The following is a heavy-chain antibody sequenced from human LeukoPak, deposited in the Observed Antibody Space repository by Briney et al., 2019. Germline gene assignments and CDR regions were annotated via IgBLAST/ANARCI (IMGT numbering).Heavy chain of an antibody. D-gene: IGHD6-19*01. CDR1: FTXXXXG. J-gene: IGHJ4*02. Sequence: FTXXXXGXXXVRXAPXKGXXXXXVIWYDGSNKYYADSVKGRFTTSRDNSKNTLYLQMNSLRAEDTAVYYCAKDKKQWLVRPNNFDYWGQGTLVTVSS. V-gene: IGHV3-33*06. CDR3: AKDKKQWLVRPNNFDY. CDR2: IWYDGSNK.